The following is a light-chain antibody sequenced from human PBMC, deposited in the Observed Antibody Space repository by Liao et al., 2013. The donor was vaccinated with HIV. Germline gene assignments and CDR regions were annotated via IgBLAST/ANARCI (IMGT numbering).Light chain of an antibody. CDR2: YDS. CDR1: NIGNKS. J-gene: IGLJ2*01. V-gene: IGLV3-21*04. CDR3: QVWDSSSDVV. Sequence: SYVLTQSPSVSVAPGKTARITCGGNNIGNKSVHWYRQKPGQAPVLVIYYDSDRPSGIPERFSGSNSGNTATLTISRVEAGDEADYSCQVWDSSSDVVFGGGTKLTVL.